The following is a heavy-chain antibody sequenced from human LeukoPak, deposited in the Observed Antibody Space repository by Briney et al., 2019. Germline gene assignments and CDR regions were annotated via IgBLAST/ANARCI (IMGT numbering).Heavy chain of an antibody. CDR1: GGSLSSYY. CDR3: ARGRVTVAGHTIDY. V-gene: IGHV4-59*01. D-gene: IGHD6-19*01. J-gene: IGHJ4*02. Sequence: SETLSLTCTVSGGSLSSYYWSWIRQPPGKGLEWVGYLYYSGSTNYNPSLKSRVTISVDTSKNQFSLKLSSVTAADTAVYYCARGRVTVAGHTIDYWGQGTLVTVSS. CDR2: LYYSGST.